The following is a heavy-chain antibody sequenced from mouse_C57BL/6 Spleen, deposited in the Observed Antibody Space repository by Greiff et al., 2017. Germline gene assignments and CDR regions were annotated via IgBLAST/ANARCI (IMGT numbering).Heavy chain of an antibody. V-gene: IGHV3-6*01. CDR2: ISYDGSN. D-gene: IGHD2-14*01. CDR1: GYSITSGYY. Sequence: EVQLQESGPGLVKPSQSLSLTCSVTGYSITSGYYWNWIRQFPGNKLEWMGYISYDGSNNYNPSLKNRISNTRDTSKNQFFLKLNSVTTEDTATYYCAREEYEGGFAYRGQGTLVTVSA. CDR3: AREEYEGGFAY. J-gene: IGHJ3*01.